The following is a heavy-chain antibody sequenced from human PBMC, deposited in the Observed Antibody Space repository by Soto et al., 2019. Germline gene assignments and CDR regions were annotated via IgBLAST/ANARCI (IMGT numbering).Heavy chain of an antibody. D-gene: IGHD4-17*01. CDR3: AREGGLGDYVRLKTTAIDAFDI. Sequence: ASVKVSCKASGYTFTGYYMHWVRQAPGQGLEWMGWINPNSGGTNYAQKFQGWVTMTRDTSISTAYMELTRLRSDDTAVYYCAREGGLGDYVRLKTTAIDAFDIWGQGTMVTVSS. J-gene: IGHJ3*02. CDR2: INPNSGGT. V-gene: IGHV1-2*04. CDR1: GYTFTGYY.